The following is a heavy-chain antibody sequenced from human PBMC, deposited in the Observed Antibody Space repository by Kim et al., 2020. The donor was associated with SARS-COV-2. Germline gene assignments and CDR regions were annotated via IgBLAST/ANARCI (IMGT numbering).Heavy chain of an antibody. CDR2: INPNSGGT. CDR3: AILSRDGYNSLVNDFDY. J-gene: IGHJ4*02. D-gene: IGHD5-12*01. Sequence: ASVKVSCKASGYTFTGYYMHWVRQAPGQGLEWMGRINPNSGGTNYAQKFQGRVTMTRDTSISTAYMELSRLRSDDTAVYYCAILSRDGYNSLVNDFDYWGQGTLVTVSS. V-gene: IGHV1-2*06. CDR1: GYTFTGYY.